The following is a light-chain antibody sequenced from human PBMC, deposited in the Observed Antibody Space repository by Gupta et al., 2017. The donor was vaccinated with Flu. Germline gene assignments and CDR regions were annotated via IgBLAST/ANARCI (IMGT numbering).Light chain of an antibody. Sequence: VTISCSGGDSNLGGCYDVHWYQLLPGSAPKLLIYVKNDRPSGVPERFSGSKIGTSASLAITGLQDEDEATYFCQSYDTSLRNPVFGGGTRLTVL. V-gene: IGLV1-40*01. CDR3: QSYDTSLRNPV. CDR1: DSNLGGCYD. J-gene: IGLJ2*01. CDR2: VKN.